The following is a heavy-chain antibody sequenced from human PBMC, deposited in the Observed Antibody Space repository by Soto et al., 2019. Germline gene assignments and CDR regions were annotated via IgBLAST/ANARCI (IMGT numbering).Heavy chain of an antibody. V-gene: IGHV3-15*01. CDR1: GFTFSNAW. CDR3: TTAPFSFITLPGTSFLIGMDV. Sequence: GSLRLSCAASGFTFSNAWMSWVRQAPGKGLEWVGRIKSNADGGATDYAAPVKGRFTVSRDDSRNTLYLQLNSLKTEDTAVYYCTTAPFSFITLPGTSFLIGMDVWGQGTTVTVSS. J-gene: IGHJ6*02. D-gene: IGHD3-10*01. CDR2: IKSNADGGAT.